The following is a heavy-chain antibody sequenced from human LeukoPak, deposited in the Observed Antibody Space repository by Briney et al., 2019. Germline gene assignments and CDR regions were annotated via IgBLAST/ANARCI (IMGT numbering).Heavy chain of an antibody. D-gene: IGHD6-13*01. V-gene: IGHV3-23*01. CDR1: GFTFSSYA. Sequence: GGSLRLSCAASGFTFSSYAMSWVRQAPGKGLEWVSAISGSGDSTYYGDSVKGRFTISRDNSKNTLYLQMNSLRAEDTAVYYCAREPGYSSSWYPIGLSYYYYGMDVWGQGTTVTVSS. CDR3: AREPGYSSSWYPIGLSYYYYGMDV. J-gene: IGHJ6*02. CDR2: ISGSGDST.